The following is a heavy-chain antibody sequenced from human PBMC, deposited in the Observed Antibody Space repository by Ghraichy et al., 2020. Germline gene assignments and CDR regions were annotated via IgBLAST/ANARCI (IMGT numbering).Heavy chain of an antibody. CDR2: IYYSGST. CDR1: GGSISSSNYY. CDR3: GRADDSDGYYSFDY. V-gene: IGHV4-39*07. D-gene: IGHD3-22*01. Sequence: SETLSLTCTVSGGSISSSNYYWGWIRQPPGKGLEWIGSIYYSGSTYYNPSLKSRVTISVDRSKKQFSLKVSSVTAADTAVYYCGRADDSDGYYSFDYWGQGSLVTVSS. J-gene: IGHJ4*02.